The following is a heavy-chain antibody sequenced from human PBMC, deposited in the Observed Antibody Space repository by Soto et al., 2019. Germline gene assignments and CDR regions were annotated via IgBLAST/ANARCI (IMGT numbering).Heavy chain of an antibody. V-gene: IGHV3-7*01. CDR1: GFIFSSYW. D-gene: IGHD2-15*01. J-gene: IGHJ3*02. CDR2: IKQDGSDE. Sequence: GGSLRLSCAASGFIFSSYWMSWVRQAPGKGLEWVANIKQDGSDEYYVDSVKGRFTISRDNAKNSLYLQMNSLRAEDTAVYYCARPLGWRDAFDIWGQGTLVTVSS. CDR3: ARPLGWRDAFDI.